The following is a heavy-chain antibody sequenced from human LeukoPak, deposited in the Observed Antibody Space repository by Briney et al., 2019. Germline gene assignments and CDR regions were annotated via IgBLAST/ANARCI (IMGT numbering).Heavy chain of an antibody. Sequence: GQSLKISCEGSGYSFSNYWIGWVRQMPGKGLEWMGIIFPGDCETRYSPSFQGLVTISVDKSISTAYLQWSSRKASDTAMYYCAIPPGYCGNDCSFDHWGQGTLVTVSS. CDR2: IFPGDCET. CDR3: AIPPGYCGNDCSFDH. CDR1: GYSFSNYW. J-gene: IGHJ4*02. V-gene: IGHV5-51*01. D-gene: IGHD2-21*02.